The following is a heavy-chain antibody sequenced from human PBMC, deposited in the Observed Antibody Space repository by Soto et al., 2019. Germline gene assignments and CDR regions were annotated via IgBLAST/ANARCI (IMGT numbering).Heavy chain of an antibody. Sequence: EVQLVESGGGLVKPGGSLRLSCAASGFTFSNAWMSWVRQAPGKGLEWVGRIKSKTDGGTTDYAAPVKGRFTISRDDSKNPLYLQMNSLKPEDTAVYYCTTVGPVTKPMGTFDYWGQGTLVTVSS. CDR2: IKSKTDGGTT. V-gene: IGHV3-15*01. CDR1: GFTFSNAW. CDR3: TTVGPVTKPMGTFDY. D-gene: IGHD4-17*01. J-gene: IGHJ4*02.